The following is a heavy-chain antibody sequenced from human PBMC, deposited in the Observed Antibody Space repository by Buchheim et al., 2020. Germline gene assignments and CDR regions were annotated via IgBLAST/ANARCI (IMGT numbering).Heavy chain of an antibody. CDR3: ARDVCGGDCYSDAYNGMDV. J-gene: IGHJ6*02. CDR1: VGSISSYY. V-gene: IGHV4-59*01. Sequence: QVQLQESGPGLVKPSETLSLTCTVSVGSISSYYWSWIRQPPGKGLEWIGYIYYSGSTNYNPPLKSRVTISVDTSKNQFSLMLSSVTAADTAVYYCARDVCGGDCYSDAYNGMDVWGQGTT. CDR2: IYYSGST. D-gene: IGHD2-21*02.